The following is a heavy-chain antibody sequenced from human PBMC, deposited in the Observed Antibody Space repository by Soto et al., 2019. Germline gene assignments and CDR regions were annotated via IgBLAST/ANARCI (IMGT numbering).Heavy chain of an antibody. V-gene: IGHV3-7*03. CDR1: GFTFSMYS. Sequence: GGSLRLSREVSGFTFSMYSMSWVRQSPGKGLEWVAKIPQDGVDGHYADSVKGRCTISRDNGKNSLYLQLNNLRAEDAAVYYCARDHLILPAHDFFYGSDVWGRGATVTVSS. CDR2: IPQDGVDG. CDR3: ARDHLILPAHDFFYGSDV. D-gene: IGHD2-21*02. J-gene: IGHJ6*02.